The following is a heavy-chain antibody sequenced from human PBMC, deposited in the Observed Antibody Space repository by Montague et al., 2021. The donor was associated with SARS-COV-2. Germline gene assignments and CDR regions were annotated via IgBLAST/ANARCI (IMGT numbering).Heavy chain of an antibody. CDR3: AKLFSVDTDYSDSTEFPRDY. CDR1: GGSISSSSYY. V-gene: IGHV4-39*07. CDR2: IYYSGST. J-gene: IGHJ4*02. D-gene: IGHD3-22*01. Sequence: SETLSLTCTVSGGSISSSSYYWGWIRQPPGKGLEWIGSIYYSGSTYYNPSLQSRVTMSVDTSQNQFSLRLSSVTAADTAVYYCAKLFSVDTDYSDSTEFPRDYWGPGTLVTVSS.